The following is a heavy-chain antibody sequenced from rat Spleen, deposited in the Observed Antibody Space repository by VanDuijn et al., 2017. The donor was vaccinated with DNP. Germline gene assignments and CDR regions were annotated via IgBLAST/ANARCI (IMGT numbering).Heavy chain of an antibody. CDR1: GFIFSNYW. CDR3: TSNPHIRTAAPFDY. J-gene: IGHJ2*01. D-gene: IGHD3-8*01. CDR2: ISYDGSGT. V-gene: IGHV5-29*01. Sequence: EVQLVESGGGLVQPGRSLKLSCIASGFIFSNYWMTWIRQAPGKGLEWVATISYDGSGTYYRDSVKGRFTISRDNAKSTLFLQMDSLRSDDTATYYCTSNPHIRTAAPFDYWGQGVMVTVSS.